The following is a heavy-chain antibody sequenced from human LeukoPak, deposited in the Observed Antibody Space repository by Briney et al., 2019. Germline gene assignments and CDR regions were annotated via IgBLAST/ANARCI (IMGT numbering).Heavy chain of an antibody. V-gene: IGHV3-23*01. Sequence: GASLRLSCAASGFTFNTYAVNWIRQAPGKGREWVSEISTNGGRTYYADSVKGRFTISRDNSKNTLCLQMNGLRGEDTAVYYGAKGRNGDNVAEAADIWGQGTMVTVSS. D-gene: IGHD4-17*01. CDR2: ISTNGGRT. CDR1: GFTFNTYA. CDR3: AKGRNGDNVAEAADI. J-gene: IGHJ3*02.